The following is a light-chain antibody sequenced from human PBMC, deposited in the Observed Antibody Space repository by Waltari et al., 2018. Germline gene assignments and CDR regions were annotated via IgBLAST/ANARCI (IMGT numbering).Light chain of an antibody. V-gene: IGKV1-5*03. CDR3: QQYNFYPWT. CDR1: QSIISC. Sequence: DIQMTQSPSTLSASVGDRVTITCRASQSIISCLAWYQQQPGKAPKLLIYKASSLQSGVPSRFSGSGSGTEFTLTISSLQPDDFATYYCQQYNFYPWTFGQGTKVEI. CDR2: KAS. J-gene: IGKJ1*01.